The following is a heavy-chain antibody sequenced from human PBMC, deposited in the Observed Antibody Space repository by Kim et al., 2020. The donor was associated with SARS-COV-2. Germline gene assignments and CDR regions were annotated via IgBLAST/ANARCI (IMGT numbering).Heavy chain of an antibody. J-gene: IGHJ4*02. D-gene: IGHD6-13*01. CDR2: IYDSGDT. Sequence: SETLSLTCTISGGSIDFGGYSWNWVRQHAGKIPEWIGNIYDSGDTFYNPSLKSRATISVGTSKTQFSLKLSSVTAADTAVYYCTRGAAGRDLDFWGQGTLVTVSS. CDR1: GGSIDFGGYS. V-gene: IGHV4-31*03. CDR3: TRGAAGRDLDF.